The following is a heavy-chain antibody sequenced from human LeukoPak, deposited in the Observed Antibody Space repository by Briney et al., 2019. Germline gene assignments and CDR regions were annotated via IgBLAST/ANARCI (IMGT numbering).Heavy chain of an antibody. Sequence: GGSLRLSCAASGFTFSSYEMNWVRQAPGKGLEWVSYISSSGSTIYYADSVKGRFTISRDSAKNSLYLQMNSLRAEDTAVYYCAFMVRGVYFDYWGQGTLVTVSS. CDR2: ISSSGSTI. CDR3: AFMVRGVYFDY. V-gene: IGHV3-48*03. CDR1: GFTFSSYE. D-gene: IGHD3-10*01. J-gene: IGHJ4*02.